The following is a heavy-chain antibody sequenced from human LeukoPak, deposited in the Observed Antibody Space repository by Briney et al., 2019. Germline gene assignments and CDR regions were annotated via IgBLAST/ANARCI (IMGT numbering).Heavy chain of an antibody. CDR3: ARTALAAYSSGWYYFDY. CDR2: INPNSGGT. V-gene: IGHV1-2*02. J-gene: IGHJ4*02. D-gene: IGHD6-19*01. CDR1: GYTFTGYY. Sequence: ASVKVSCKASGYTFTGYYMHWVRQAPGQGLEWMGWINPNSGGTNYAQKFQGRVTMTRDTSISTAYMELSRLRSDDTAVYYCARTALAAYSSGWYYFDYWGQGTLVTVSS.